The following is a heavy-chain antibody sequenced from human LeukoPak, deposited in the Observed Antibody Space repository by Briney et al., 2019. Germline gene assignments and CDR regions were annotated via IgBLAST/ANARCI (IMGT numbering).Heavy chain of an antibody. D-gene: IGHD3-10*01. CDR2: IKSDGSAT. CDR3: ARVGGRGSIGGDC. CDR1: GFTFSTYW. V-gene: IGHV3-74*03. J-gene: IGHJ4*02. Sequence: GGSLRLSCAASGFTFSTYWMHWVRQAPGKGLVWVSRIKSDGSATTYADFVKGRLTVSRDNAKNTLYLQMNSLRAEDTAMYFCARVGGRGSIGGDCWGQGTLVTVSS.